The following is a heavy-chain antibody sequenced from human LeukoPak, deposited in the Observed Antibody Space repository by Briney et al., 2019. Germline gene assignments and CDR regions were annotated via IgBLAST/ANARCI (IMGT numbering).Heavy chain of an antibody. CDR3: ARGGSGWRGYFDY. CDR1: GFTFSSYA. V-gene: IGHV3-30*04. Sequence: GGSLRLSCAASGFTFSSYAMHWVRQAPGKGLEWVAVISYDGSNKYYADSVKGRFTISRDNSKNTLYLQMNSLRAEDTAVYYCARGGSGWRGYFDYWGQGTLVTVSS. D-gene: IGHD6-19*01. J-gene: IGHJ4*02. CDR2: ISYDGSNK.